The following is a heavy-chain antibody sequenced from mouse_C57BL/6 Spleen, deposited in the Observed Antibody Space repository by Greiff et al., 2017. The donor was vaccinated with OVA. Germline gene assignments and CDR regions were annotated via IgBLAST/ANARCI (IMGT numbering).Heavy chain of an antibody. Sequence: EVQLQQSGPELVKPGASVKISCKASGYTFTDYYMNWVKQSHGKSLEWIGDINPNNGGTSYNQKFKGKATLTVDKSSSTAYMELRSLTSEDSAVYYCARSEYGYDERGYYFDYWGQGTTLTVSS. CDR1: GYTFTDYY. V-gene: IGHV1-26*01. D-gene: IGHD2-2*01. CDR3: ARSEYGYDERGYYFDY. J-gene: IGHJ2*01. CDR2: INPNNGGT.